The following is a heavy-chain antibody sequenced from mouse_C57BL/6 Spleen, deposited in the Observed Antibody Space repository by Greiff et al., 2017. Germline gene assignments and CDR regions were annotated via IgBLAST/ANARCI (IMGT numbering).Heavy chain of an antibody. Sequence: DVQLVESEGGLVQPGSSMKLSCTASGFTFSDYYMAWVRQVPEKGLEWVANINYDGSSTYYLDSLKSRFIISRDNAKNILYLQMSSLKSEDTATYSCARGRIDYYGSSHWYFDVWGTGTTVTVSS. D-gene: IGHD1-1*01. CDR3: ARGRIDYYGSSHWYFDV. CDR1: GFTFSDYY. J-gene: IGHJ1*03. CDR2: INYDGSST. V-gene: IGHV5-16*01.